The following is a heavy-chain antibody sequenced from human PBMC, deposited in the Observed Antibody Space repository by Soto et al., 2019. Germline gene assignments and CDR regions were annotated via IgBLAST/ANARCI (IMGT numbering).Heavy chain of an antibody. CDR2: ISGSGGST. CDR1: GFTFSTYA. D-gene: IGHD1-20*01. Sequence: PGGSLRLSCAASGFTFSTYAMSWVRQAPGKGLEWVSGISGSGGSTNHADSVKGRFSISRDNSKNMVYLQMNSLRAEDTAVYYCAKPPDYNWNDYWGQGTLVT. V-gene: IGHV3-23*01. CDR3: AKPPDYNWNDY. J-gene: IGHJ4*02.